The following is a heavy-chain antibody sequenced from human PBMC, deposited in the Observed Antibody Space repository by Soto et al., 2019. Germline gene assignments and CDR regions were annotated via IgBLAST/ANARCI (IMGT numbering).Heavy chain of an antibody. Sequence: QVQLQESGPGLVKPSETLSVTCTVSGGSVSSRSHFWSWIRQPPGGGLQWLGYIYYSGSTNYNPSIKSRATLSVDTSRNQFSLRLTSVTAADTAVYYCARYDAESGSNKLDPWGQGTLVTVSS. CDR1: GGSVSSRSHF. J-gene: IGHJ5*02. D-gene: IGHD5-12*01. CDR3: ARYDAESGSNKLDP. CDR2: IYYSGST. V-gene: IGHV4-61*01.